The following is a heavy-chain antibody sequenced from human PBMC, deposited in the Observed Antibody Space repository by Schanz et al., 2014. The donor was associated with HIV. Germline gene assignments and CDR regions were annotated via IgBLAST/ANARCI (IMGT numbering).Heavy chain of an antibody. D-gene: IGHD4-17*01. CDR3: VRLMSSDYDFYHYGMDV. CDR1: GFTFNNYA. Sequence: VQLVESGGGVAQPGRSLRLSCVASGFTFNNYAMTWVRQAPGKGLEWVSRINSNEGTTDYADSVKGRFTISRDNAKNTLYLQMNSLRAEDTAVYYCVRLMSSDYDFYHYGMDVWGQGTTVIVSS. J-gene: IGHJ6*02. CDR2: INSNEGTT. V-gene: IGHV3-74*02.